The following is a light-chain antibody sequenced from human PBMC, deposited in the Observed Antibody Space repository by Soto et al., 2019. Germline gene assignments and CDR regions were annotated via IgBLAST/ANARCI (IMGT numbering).Light chain of an antibody. V-gene: IGKV1-39*01. J-gene: IGKJ1*01. CDR1: QHIATS. CDR3: QQSSSVPRT. Sequence: DIQMTQSPSLLSASIGDRVTITCRASQHIATSLSWFQHKVGKAPTLLIYGSSALQSGVPSRFSDSGSGTHFPLTISGLQPEDFSTYYCQQSSSVPRTFGQGTRVDLK. CDR2: GSS.